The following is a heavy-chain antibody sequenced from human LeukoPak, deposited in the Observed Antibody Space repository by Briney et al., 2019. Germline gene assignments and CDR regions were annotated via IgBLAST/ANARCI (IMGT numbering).Heavy chain of an antibody. Sequence: GRSLRLSCAASGFTFDDYAMHWVRQAPGKGLEWVSGISWNSGSIGYADSVKGRFTISRDNAKNSLYLQMNSLRAEDTALYYCAKDRTDCSGGSCYSLYDYYYMDVWGKGTTVTVSS. V-gene: IGHV3-9*01. CDR2: ISWNSGSI. CDR1: GFTFDDYA. CDR3: AKDRTDCSGGSCYSLYDYYYMDV. D-gene: IGHD2-15*01. J-gene: IGHJ6*03.